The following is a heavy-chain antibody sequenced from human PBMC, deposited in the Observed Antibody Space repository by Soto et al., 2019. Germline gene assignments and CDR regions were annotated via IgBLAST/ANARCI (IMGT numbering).Heavy chain of an antibody. J-gene: IGHJ3*02. V-gene: IGHV4-59*01. CDR1: GGSISSYY. CDR3: ARSITIFGVARGDAFDI. Sequence: QVQLQESGPGLVKPSETLSLTCTVSGGSISSYYWSWIRQPPGKGLEWIGYIYYSGSTNYNPSLKSRVTISVDTSKNQFSLKLSSVTAADTAVYYCARSITIFGVARGDAFDIWGQGTMVTVSS. CDR2: IYYSGST. D-gene: IGHD3-3*01.